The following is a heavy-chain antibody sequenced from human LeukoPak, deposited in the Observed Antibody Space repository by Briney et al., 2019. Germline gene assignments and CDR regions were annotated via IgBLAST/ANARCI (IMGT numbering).Heavy chain of an antibody. V-gene: IGHV4-30-4*01. Sequence: SETLSLTCTVSGRSISSGDYYWSWIRQPPGKGLEWIGYIYYSGSTYYNPSLKSRVTISVDTSKNQFSLKLSSVIAADTAVYYCAGTYYYDSSGYPGAWFDPWGQGTLVTVSS. D-gene: IGHD3-22*01. J-gene: IGHJ5*02. CDR1: GRSISSGDYY. CDR2: IYYSGST. CDR3: AGTYYYDSSGYPGAWFDP.